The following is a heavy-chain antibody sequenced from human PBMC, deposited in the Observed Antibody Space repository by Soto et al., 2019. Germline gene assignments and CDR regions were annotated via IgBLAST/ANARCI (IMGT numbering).Heavy chain of an antibody. Sequence: GXSLRLPCAAAGFTCGSNYISWVRQAPGKGLEWVSVIYSGGSTYYADSVKGRFTISRDNSKNTLYLQMNSLRAEDTAVYCCARGRNYYMDVWGKGTTVSLSS. J-gene: IGHJ6*03. CDR3: ARGRNYYMDV. V-gene: IGHV3-66*01. CDR2: IYSGGST. CDR1: GFTCGSNY.